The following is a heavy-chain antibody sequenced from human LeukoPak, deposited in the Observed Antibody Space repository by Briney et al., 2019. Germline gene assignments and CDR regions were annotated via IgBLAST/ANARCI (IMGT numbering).Heavy chain of an antibody. CDR1: GDCISTSNFH. CDR3: ARSRRNSPTDFEY. CDR2: LDYSATI. J-gene: IGHJ4*02. Sequence: SETLSLTCTVSGDCISTSNFHWGWIRQPPGKGLEWVGSLDYSATIYYNPSLNSRVTLSLDTSRNQFSLSFISATDADTAVYYCARSRRNSPTDFEYWGQGTLVTVSS. D-gene: IGHD1-7*01. V-gene: IGHV4-39*07.